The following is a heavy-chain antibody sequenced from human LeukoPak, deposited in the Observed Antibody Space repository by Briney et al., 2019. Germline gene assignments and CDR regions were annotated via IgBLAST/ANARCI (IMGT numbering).Heavy chain of an antibody. CDR2: IYYSGST. V-gene: IGHV4-59*01. J-gene: IGHJ4*02. Sequence: SETLSLTXTVSGGSISSYYWSWIRQPPGKGLEWIGYIYYSGSTNYNPSLKSRVTISVDTSKNQFSLKLSSVTAADTAVYYCARNLVYDYGNFDYWGQGTLVTVSS. CDR1: GGSISSYY. D-gene: IGHD4-17*01. CDR3: ARNLVYDYGNFDY.